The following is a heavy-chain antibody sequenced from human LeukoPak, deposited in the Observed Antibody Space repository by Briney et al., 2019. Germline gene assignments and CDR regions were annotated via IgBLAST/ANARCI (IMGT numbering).Heavy chain of an antibody. J-gene: IGHJ3*02. CDR3: ARGDCSSTSCYNNPPPRAFDI. D-gene: IGHD2-2*01. CDR1: GGSISSYY. CDR2: IYYSGST. V-gene: IGHV4-59*12. Sequence: SETLSLTCTVSGGSISSYYWSWIRQPPGKGLEWIGYIYYSGSTNYNPSLKSRVTISVDTSKNQFSLKLSSVTAADTAVYYCARGDCSSTSCYNNPPPRAFDIWGQGTMVTVSS.